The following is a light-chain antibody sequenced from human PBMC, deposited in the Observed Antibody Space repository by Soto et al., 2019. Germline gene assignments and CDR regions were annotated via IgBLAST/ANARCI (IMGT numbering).Light chain of an antibody. CDR3: SSYTSSSIYV. V-gene: IGLV2-18*02. CDR2: EVS. CDR1: SSDVGSYNR. J-gene: IGLJ1*01. Sequence: QSALTQPPSVSGSPGQSVTISCTGTSSDVGSYNRVSWYQQPPGTAPKLMIYEVSNRPSGVPDRFSGPKSGNTASLTISGLQAEDEADYYCSSYTSSSIYVFGTGTKLTVL.